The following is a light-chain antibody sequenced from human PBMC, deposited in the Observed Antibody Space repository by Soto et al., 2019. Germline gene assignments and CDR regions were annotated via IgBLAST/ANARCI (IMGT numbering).Light chain of an antibody. CDR3: QQYGSSPLLT. J-gene: IGKJ4*01. Sequence: EIVLTQSAGTLSLSPGERATLSCRASQSVSSSYLAWYQQKPGQAPRLLIYGASSRATGIPDRFSGSGSGTDLTLTISRLEPEAFAVYYCQQYGSSPLLTFGGGTKVEIK. V-gene: IGKV3-20*01. CDR2: GAS. CDR1: QSVSSSY.